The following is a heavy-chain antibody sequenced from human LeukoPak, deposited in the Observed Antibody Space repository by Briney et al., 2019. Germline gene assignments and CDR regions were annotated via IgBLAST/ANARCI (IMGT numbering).Heavy chain of an antibody. CDR3: AREVDTAMVRLPDY. J-gene: IGHJ4*02. D-gene: IGHD5-18*01. CDR2: IIPIFGTA. Sequence: GASVKVSCKASGGTFSSYAISWVRQAPGQGLEWMGRIIPIFGTANYAQKFQGRVTITTDESTSTAYMELSSLRSEDTAVYYCAREVDTAMVRLPDYWGQGTLVTVSS. V-gene: IGHV1-69*05. CDR1: GGTFSSYA.